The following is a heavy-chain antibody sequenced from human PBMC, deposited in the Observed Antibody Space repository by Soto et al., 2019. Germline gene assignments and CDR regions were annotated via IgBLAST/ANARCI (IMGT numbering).Heavy chain of an antibody. V-gene: IGHV1-69*11. Sequence: QVHLVQSGTEVKKPGSSVKVSCKASGGTFRSSGFSWVRQARGQGLEWMGMIVPSLDTTNYAQKFQARVTITADEVTSTAYMELRSLRSEDTAVYYCARWPQPRYTADPYAVDVWGQGTRVIVSS. D-gene: IGHD3-16*02. J-gene: IGHJ6*02. CDR1: GGTFRSSG. CDR2: IVPSLDTT. CDR3: ARWPQPRYTADPYAVDV.